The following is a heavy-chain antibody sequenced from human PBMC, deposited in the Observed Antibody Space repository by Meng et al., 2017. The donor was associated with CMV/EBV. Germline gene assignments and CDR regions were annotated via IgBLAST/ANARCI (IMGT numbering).Heavy chain of an antibody. CDR1: GFTVSGNY. Sequence: GESLKISCAASGFTVSGNYMSWVRQAPGKGLEWVSVIYSGGSTYYADSVKGRFTISRDNSKNTLYLQMNSLRAEDTAVYYCARRGVTTKEFDYWGQGTLVTVSS. J-gene: IGHJ4*02. CDR2: IYSGGST. CDR3: ARRGVTTKEFDY. D-gene: IGHD4-17*01. V-gene: IGHV3-53*01.